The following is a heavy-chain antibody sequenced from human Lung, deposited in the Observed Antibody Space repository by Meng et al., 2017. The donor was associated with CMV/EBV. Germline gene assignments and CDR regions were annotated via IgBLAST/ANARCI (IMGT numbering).Heavy chain of an antibody. V-gene: IGHV3-30*03. J-gene: IGHJ4*02. CDR2: ISFDGSYE. D-gene: IGHD2-15*01. CDR3: ARSDGSGASYYSTFFDY. Sequence: FIFVVYGMHWVRQAPGKGLGWVAIISFDGSYEYYADSVKGRFSISRDNSRDTLYLQMNSLIADDTAVYYCARSDGSGASYYSTFFDYWGQGTLVTVSS. CDR1: FIFVVYG.